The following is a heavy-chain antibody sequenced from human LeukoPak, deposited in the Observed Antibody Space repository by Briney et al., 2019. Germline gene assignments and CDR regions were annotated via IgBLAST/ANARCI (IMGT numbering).Heavy chain of an antibody. V-gene: IGHV3-21*01. J-gene: IGHJ4*02. CDR2: ISSSSSYI. D-gene: IGHD6-13*01. Sequence: GGSLRLSCAASGFTFSSYSMNWVRQAPGKGLEWVSSISSSSSYIYYADSVKGRFTISRDNAKNPLYLQMNSLRAEDTAVYYCARVPGPGMAFDYWGQGTLVTVSS. CDR1: GFTFSSYS. CDR3: ARVPGPGMAFDY.